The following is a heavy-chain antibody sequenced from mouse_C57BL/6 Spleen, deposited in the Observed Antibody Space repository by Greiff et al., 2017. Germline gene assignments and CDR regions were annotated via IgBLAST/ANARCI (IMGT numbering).Heavy chain of an antibody. CDR3: AREDYDYDDAMDY. V-gene: IGHV1-26*01. J-gene: IGHJ4*01. CDR1: GYTFTDYY. Sequence: EVQLQQSGPELVKPGASVKISCKASGYTFTDYYMNWVKQSHGKSLEWIGDINPNNGGTSYNQKFKGKATLTVDKSSSTAYMRLRSLTSEDSAVYYCAREDYDYDDAMDYWGQGTSVTVSS. CDR2: INPNNGGT. D-gene: IGHD2-4*01.